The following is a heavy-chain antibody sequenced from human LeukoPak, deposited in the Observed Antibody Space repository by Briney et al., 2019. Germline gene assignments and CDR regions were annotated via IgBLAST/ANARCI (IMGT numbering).Heavy chain of an antibody. Sequence: GGSLRLSCAASGFTVSSNYMSWVRQAPGKGLEWVSVIYSGGSTYYADSVKGRFTISRDNSKNTLYLQMNSLRAEDTAVYYCARDYAGGQNWFDPWGQGTLVTVSS. D-gene: IGHD3-16*01. CDR2: IYSGGST. V-gene: IGHV3-53*01. J-gene: IGHJ5*02. CDR1: GFTVSSNY. CDR3: ARDYAGGQNWFDP.